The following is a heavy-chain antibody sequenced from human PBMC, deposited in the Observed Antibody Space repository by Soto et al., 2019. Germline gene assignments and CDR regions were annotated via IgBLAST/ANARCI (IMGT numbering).Heavy chain of an antibody. J-gene: IGHJ3*02. CDR1: GFTFTSSA. Sequence: SVKVSCKASGFTFTSSAMQWVRQARGQRLEWIGWIVVGSGNTNYAQKFQERVTITRDMSTSTAYMELSSLRSEDTAVYYCAAGPHTQYSGSYYLGAFDIWGPGTMVTVSS. CDR3: AAGPHTQYSGSYYLGAFDI. D-gene: IGHD1-26*01. CDR2: IVVGSGNT. V-gene: IGHV1-58*02.